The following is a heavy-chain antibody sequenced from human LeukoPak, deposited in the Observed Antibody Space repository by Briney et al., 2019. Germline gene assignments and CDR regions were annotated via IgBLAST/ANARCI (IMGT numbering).Heavy chain of an antibody. Sequence: ASVKVYCKASGGTFSSYAISWVRQAPGQGLEWMGGIIPIFGTANYAQKFQGRVTITADESTSTAYMELSSLRSEDTAVYYCAGSSYYYDSSGYSRWFDPWGQGTLVTVSS. CDR2: IIPIFGTA. D-gene: IGHD3-22*01. V-gene: IGHV1-69*13. CDR1: GGTFSSYA. CDR3: AGSSYYYDSSGYSRWFDP. J-gene: IGHJ5*02.